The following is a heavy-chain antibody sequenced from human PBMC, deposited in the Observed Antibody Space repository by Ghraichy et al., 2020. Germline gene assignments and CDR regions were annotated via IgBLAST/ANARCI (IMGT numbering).Heavy chain of an antibody. CDR3: AKIRTISFFGVVSGHYSGIDA. V-gene: IGHV3-48*02. CDR2: IGSSTSAI. CDR1: GFTFSSYG. D-gene: IGHD3-3*01. Sequence: GALRLSCTASGFTFSSYGMIWVRQAPGKGLAWVASIGSSTSAIFYADSVKGRFTVSRDNAKNSLFLQMNSLRDADTAVYYCAKIRTISFFGVVSGHYSGIDAWGQGTTVIVSS. J-gene: IGHJ6*02.